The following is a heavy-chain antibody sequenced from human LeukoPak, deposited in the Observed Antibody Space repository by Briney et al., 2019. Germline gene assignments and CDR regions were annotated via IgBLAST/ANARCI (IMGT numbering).Heavy chain of an antibody. CDR3: ARSIVAADTRNFDY. J-gene: IGHJ4*02. V-gene: IGHV3-23*01. CDR2: IGGSGDTT. CDR1: GFTFSTYS. Sequence: PGGSLRLSCAASGFTFSTYSMNWVRQAPGKGLEWVSVIGGSGDTTYYADSVKGRFTISRDNSKNTLYLQMNSLRAEDTAVYYCARSIVAADTRNFDYWGQGTLVTVSS. D-gene: IGHD6-13*01.